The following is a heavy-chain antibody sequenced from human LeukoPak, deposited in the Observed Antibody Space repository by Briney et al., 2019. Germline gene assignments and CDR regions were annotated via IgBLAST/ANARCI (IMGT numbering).Heavy chain of an antibody. V-gene: IGHV3-23*01. J-gene: IGHJ4*02. CDR1: RFTFSTYA. CDR2: VTGNSGLI. Sequence: GGSLRLSCTASRFTFSTYAMNWVRQAPGKGLEWVSVVTGNSGLIDYADSVRGRFTISRDNARNTLYLQTTTLRAEDTAIYFCAKDRTPDGFYSIDYWGQGVLVTVSS. CDR3: AKDRTPDGFYSIDY. D-gene: IGHD2-15*01.